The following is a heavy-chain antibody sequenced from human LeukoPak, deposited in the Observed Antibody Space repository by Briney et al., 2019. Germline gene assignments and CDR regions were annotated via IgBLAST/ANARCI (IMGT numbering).Heavy chain of an antibody. CDR3: ARDGWYSSGWNAFDI. CDR1: GFTFSTYS. Sequence: EGSLRLSCAASGFTFSTYSMHWVRQAPGTGLEWVSSISSSRSYVYYADSVKGRFTISRDNAKNSLYLQMNSLRAEDTAVYYCARDGWYSSGWNAFDIWGQGTMVTDSS. D-gene: IGHD6-19*01. CDR2: ISSSRSYV. J-gene: IGHJ3*02. V-gene: IGHV3-21*01.